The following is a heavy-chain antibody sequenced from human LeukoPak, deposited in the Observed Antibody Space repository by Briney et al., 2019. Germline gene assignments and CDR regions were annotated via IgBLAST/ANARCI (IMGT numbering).Heavy chain of an antibody. J-gene: IGHJ4*02. V-gene: IGHV3-48*01. D-gene: IGHD1-26*01. CDR1: GFTFSSYS. Sequence: PGGSLRLSCAASGFTFSSYSMNWVRQAPGKGLEWVSYISSSSSTIYYADSVKGRFTISRDNAKNSLYLQMNSLSAEDTAVYYCARDGPGGIVGATVDYWGQGTLVTVSS. CDR2: ISSSSSTI. CDR3: ARDGPGGIVGATVDY.